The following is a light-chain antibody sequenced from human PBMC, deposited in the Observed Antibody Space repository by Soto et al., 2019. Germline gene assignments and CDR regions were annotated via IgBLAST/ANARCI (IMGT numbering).Light chain of an antibody. CDR1: SSDVGGYNF. V-gene: IGLV2-8*01. CDR2: EVS. CDR3: SSYAGSNIVV. J-gene: IGLJ2*01. Sequence: CTGXSSDVGGYNFVSWYQQHPGKAPKLMIYEVSERPSGVPDRFSGSKSGNTASLTVSGLQAEDEADYYCSSYAGSNIVVFGGGTKLTVL.